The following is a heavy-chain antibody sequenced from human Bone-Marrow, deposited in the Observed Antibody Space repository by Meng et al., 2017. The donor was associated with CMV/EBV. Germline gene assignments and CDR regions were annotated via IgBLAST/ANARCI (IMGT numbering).Heavy chain of an antibody. V-gene: IGHV3-53*01. D-gene: IGHD3-10*01. J-gene: IGHJ3*02. CDR1: AFTVSNNY. CDR2: IYSGGST. CDR3: ARDGSGVGPAFDI. Sequence: GESLRLSCAASAFTVSNNYMSWVRQAPGKGLEWVSVIYSGGSTYYADSVKGRFTIFRDKSKITLYLQMNSLRAEDTAMYYCARDGSGVGPAFDIWGQGTMVTVSS.